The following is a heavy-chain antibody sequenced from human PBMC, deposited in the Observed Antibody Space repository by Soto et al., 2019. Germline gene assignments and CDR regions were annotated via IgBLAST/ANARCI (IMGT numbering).Heavy chain of an antibody. V-gene: IGHV4-31*11. CDR2: MHHSGRT. J-gene: IGHJ4*02. CDR3: ARWVEVSLDYFDS. Sequence: SETLSLTCAVSGAYMRNDYYYWSWVRQKPGKDLEWIGHMHHSGRTHYNPSLKSRVAVSVDTSKNQFSLYLNSVTAADKAVYYCARWVEVSLDYFDSWGQGIPVTVSS. D-gene: IGHD6-6*01. CDR1: GAYMRNDYYY.